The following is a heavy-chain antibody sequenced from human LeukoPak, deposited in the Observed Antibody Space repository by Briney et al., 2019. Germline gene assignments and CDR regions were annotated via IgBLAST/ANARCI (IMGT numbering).Heavy chain of an antibody. Sequence: SETLSLTCTFSGGSISRGGYYWSWIRQHPGKGLEWIGYIYYSGSTYYNPSLKSRVTISVDTSKNQFSLKLSSVTAADTAVYYCARVGVVAVVPAAKQYYFDYWGQGTLVTVSS. J-gene: IGHJ4*02. CDR2: IYYSGST. V-gene: IGHV4-31*03. CDR1: GGSISRGGYY. D-gene: IGHD2-2*01. CDR3: ARVGVVAVVPAAKQYYFDY.